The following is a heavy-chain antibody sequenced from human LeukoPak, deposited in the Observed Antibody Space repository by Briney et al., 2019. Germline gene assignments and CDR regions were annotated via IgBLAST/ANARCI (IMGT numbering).Heavy chain of an antibody. Sequence: SETLSLTCTVSGGSISSYYWSWIRQPPGKGLEWIGYIYYSGSTNYNPSLKSRVTISVDTSKNQFSLKLSSVTAADTAVYYCARERGITIFGVAPGSYYFDYWGQGTLVTVSS. V-gene: IGHV4-59*12. CDR2: IYYSGST. CDR1: GGSISSYY. CDR3: ARERGITIFGVAPGSYYFDY. D-gene: IGHD3-3*01. J-gene: IGHJ4*02.